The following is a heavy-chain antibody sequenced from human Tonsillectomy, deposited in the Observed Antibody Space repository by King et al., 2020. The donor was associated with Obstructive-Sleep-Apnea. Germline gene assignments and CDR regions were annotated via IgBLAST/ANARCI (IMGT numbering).Heavy chain of an antibody. V-gene: IGHV4-30-4*01. CDR2: IYYTGST. D-gene: IGHD3-9*01. CDR3: ARLVDDILAGYYYSFDY. CDR1: GGSISSGDYY. J-gene: IGHJ4*02. Sequence: QLQESGPGLVKPSQTLSLTCTVSGGSISSGDYYWSWIRQPPGKGLEWIGYIYYTGSTYYSPSLKSRFTISVDTSKNQFSLKLSSVAAADTAVYFCARLVDDILAGYYYSFDYWGQGTLVTVSS.